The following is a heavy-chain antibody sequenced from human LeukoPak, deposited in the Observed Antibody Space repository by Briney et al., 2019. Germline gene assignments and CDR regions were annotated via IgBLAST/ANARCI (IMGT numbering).Heavy chain of an antibody. CDR2: IYTSGST. D-gene: IGHD2-21*01. V-gene: IGHV4-4*07. J-gene: IGHJ5*02. CDR3: ARDRVSLIFDP. Sequence: PSETLSLTCTVSGGSISSYYWSWIRQPAGKGLEWIGRIYTSGSTNYNPSLKSRATMSVATSKNQFSLKLSSVTAADTAVYYCARDRVSLIFDPWGQGTLVTVSS. CDR1: GGSISSYY.